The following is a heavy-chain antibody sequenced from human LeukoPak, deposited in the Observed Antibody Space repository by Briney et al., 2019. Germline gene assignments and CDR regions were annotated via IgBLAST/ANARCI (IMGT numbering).Heavy chain of an antibody. Sequence: PGGSLRLSCAASGFTFSSYSMNWVRQAPGKGLEWVSSISSSSSYIYYADSVKGRFTISRDNAKNSLYLQMNSLRAEGTAVYYCARDGGSMITFGGVYLFDYWGQGTLVTVSS. V-gene: IGHV3-21*01. D-gene: IGHD3-16*01. CDR2: ISSSSSYI. J-gene: IGHJ4*02. CDR1: GFTFSSYS. CDR3: ARDGGSMITFGGVYLFDY.